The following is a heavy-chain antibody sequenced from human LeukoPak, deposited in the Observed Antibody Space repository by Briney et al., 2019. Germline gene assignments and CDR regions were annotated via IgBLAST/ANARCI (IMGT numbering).Heavy chain of an antibody. D-gene: IGHD2-2*01. CDR2: ISGSGGST. Sequence: AGGSLRLSCAASGFTFSSYAMSWVRQAPGKGLEWVSAISGSGGSTYYADSVKGRFTISRDNSKNTLYLQMNSLRAEDTAVYYCAKDLSRQMLYCSSTSCYYPFDYWGQGTLVTVSS. CDR3: AKDLSRQMLYCSSTSCYYPFDY. V-gene: IGHV3-23*01. CDR1: GFTFSSYA. J-gene: IGHJ4*02.